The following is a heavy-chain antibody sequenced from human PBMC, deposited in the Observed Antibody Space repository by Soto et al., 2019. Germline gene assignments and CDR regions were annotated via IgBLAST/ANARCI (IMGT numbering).Heavy chain of an antibody. Sequence: GGSLRLSCAASGFTFSTYAMSWVRQVPGKGLEWVSAMSGSGDGTYYADSVKGRFTISRDNSKNTLYLQMNSLRPKDTAVYYCAKPYSWNYYFFDYWGQGTPVTVSS. J-gene: IGHJ4*02. CDR2: MSGSGDGT. CDR3: AKPYSWNYYFFDY. D-gene: IGHD1-26*01. CDR1: GFTFSTYA. V-gene: IGHV3-23*01.